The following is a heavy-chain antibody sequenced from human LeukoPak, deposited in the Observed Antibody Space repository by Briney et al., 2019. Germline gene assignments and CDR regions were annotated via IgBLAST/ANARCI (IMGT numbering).Heavy chain of an antibody. CDR3: ARDKGGYYPQPFDY. V-gene: IGHV4-59*01. Sequence: SETLSLTCTVSGGSISSYYWSWIRQPPGKGLEWIGYIYYSGSTNYNPSLKSRVTISVDTSKNQFSLKLSSVTAVDTAVYYCARDKGGYYPQPFDYWGQGTLVTVSS. CDR2: IYYSGST. J-gene: IGHJ4*02. CDR1: GGSISSYY. D-gene: IGHD3-3*01.